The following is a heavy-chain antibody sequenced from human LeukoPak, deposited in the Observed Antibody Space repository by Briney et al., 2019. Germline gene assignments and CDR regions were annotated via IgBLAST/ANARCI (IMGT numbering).Heavy chain of an antibody. Sequence: PGGSLRLSCAASGFSFSSDLMHWVRQAPGKRLVWVSHINSDGRSTRYADSVKGRFTISRDNAKNTLYLQMNSLRAEDTAVYYCAKDRSGSLDYWGQGTLVTVSS. J-gene: IGHJ4*02. D-gene: IGHD1-26*01. CDR1: GFSFSSDL. CDR3: AKDRSGSLDY. V-gene: IGHV3-74*01. CDR2: INSDGRST.